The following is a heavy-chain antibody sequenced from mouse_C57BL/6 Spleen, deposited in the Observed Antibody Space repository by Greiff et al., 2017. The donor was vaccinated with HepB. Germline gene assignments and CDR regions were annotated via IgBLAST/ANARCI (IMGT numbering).Heavy chain of an antibody. J-gene: IGHJ2*01. D-gene: IGHD3-2*02. CDR3: ARDRGERRLDY. V-gene: IGHV5-16*01. Sequence: EVKLMESEGGLVQPGSSMKLSCTASGFTFSDYYMAWVRQVPEKGLEWVANINYDGSSTYYLDSLKSRFIISRDNAKNILYLQMSSLKSEDTATYYCARDRGERRLDYWGQGTTLTVSS. CDR2: INYDGSST. CDR1: GFTFSDYY.